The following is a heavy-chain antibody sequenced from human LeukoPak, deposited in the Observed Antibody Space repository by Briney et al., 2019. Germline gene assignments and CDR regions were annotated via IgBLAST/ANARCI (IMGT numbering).Heavy chain of an antibody. Sequence: GSVKDSCKTSGYPFTTYESNWVRQAAGQGLEWMGWVHPNTGNTAYAQRFQGRVTMTRDTPISTAYIELSSLTSNDTAVYFCARGPRNDPWGQETLVTVSS. J-gene: IGHJ5*02. CDR2: VHPNTGNT. CDR3: ARGPRNDP. CDR1: GYPFTTYE. V-gene: IGHV1-8*01. D-gene: IGHD1-14*01.